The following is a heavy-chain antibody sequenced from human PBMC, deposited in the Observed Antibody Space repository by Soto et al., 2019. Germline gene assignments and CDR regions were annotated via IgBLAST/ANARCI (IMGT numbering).Heavy chain of an antibody. CDR2: ISSSSSTI. Sequence: PGGSLRLSCAASGFTFSSYSMNWVRQAPGKGLEWVSYISSSSSTIYYADSVKGRFTISRDNAKNSLYLQMNNLRAEDTAVYYCARENYDFWSGYYYYYYMDVWGKGTTVTVSS. CDR1: GFTFSSYS. V-gene: IGHV3-48*01. J-gene: IGHJ6*03. D-gene: IGHD3-3*01. CDR3: ARENYDFWSGYYYYYYMDV.